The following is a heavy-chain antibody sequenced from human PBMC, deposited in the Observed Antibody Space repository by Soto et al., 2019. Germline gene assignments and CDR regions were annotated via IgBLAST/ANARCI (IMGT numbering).Heavy chain of an antibody. J-gene: IGHJ6*02. Sequence: EVQLLESGGGLVQPGGSLRLSCAASGFTFSTYAMSWVRQTPGKGPEWVSGISVSGGSRYYAVSVKGRFTISRDTSKNTSYLQMNSLRAEDTALYYCATDLPGGEDDHYGMDVWGQGTTVTVSS. CDR3: ATDLPGGEDDHYGMDV. CDR1: GFTFSTYA. D-gene: IGHD2-21*01. CDR2: ISVSGGSR. V-gene: IGHV3-23*01.